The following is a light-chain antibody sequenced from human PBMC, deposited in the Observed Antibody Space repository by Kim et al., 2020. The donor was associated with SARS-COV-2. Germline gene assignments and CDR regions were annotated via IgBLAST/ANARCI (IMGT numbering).Light chain of an antibody. V-gene: IGLV1-47*01. CDR2: RNN. J-gene: IGLJ1*01. Sequence: QSVLTQPPSASGTPGQRVTISCSGSSSNIGSNYVYWYHQLPGTAPKLLIYRNNQRSSGVPDRFSGSKSGTSASLAISGLRSEDEADYYCAAWDDSLSVHYVFGTGTKVTVL. CDR1: SSNIGSNY. CDR3: AAWDDSLSVHYV.